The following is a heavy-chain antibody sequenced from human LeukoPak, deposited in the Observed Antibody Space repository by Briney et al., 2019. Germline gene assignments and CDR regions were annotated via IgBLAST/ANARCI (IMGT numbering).Heavy chain of an antibody. CDR2: ISSSSSYI. V-gene: IGHV3-21*01. J-gene: IGHJ4*02. CDR3: ARDPGSSGWYGGFDY. D-gene: IGHD6-19*01. CDR1: GFTFSSYS. Sequence: GGSLRLSCAASGFTFSSYSMNWVRQAPGKGLEWVSSISSSSSYIYYADSVKGRFTISRDNAKNSLYPQMNSLRAEDTAVYYCARDPGSSGWYGGFDYWGQGTLVTVSS.